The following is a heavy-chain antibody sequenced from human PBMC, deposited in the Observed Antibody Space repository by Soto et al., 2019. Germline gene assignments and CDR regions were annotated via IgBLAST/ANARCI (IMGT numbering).Heavy chain of an antibody. D-gene: IGHD3-9*01. Sequence: GGSLRLSCVASGFNLSHPWMTWVRQAAGKGLEWVGRIKSKTDGGTADYAAPVKGRATISRDDSKNTVYLQMNSPKTEDTAVYYCTTGIYYDILTGYHNVAYWGQGALVTVPS. CDR2: IKSKTDGGTA. CDR1: GFNLSHPW. V-gene: IGHV3-15*01. J-gene: IGHJ4*02. CDR3: TTGIYYDILTGYHNVAY.